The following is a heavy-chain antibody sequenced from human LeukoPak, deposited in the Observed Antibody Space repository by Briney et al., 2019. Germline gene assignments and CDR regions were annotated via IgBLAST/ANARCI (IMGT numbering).Heavy chain of an antibody. D-gene: IGHD2-21*02. CDR2: INPSGGST. CDR1: GYTFTSYY. J-gene: IGHJ4*02. Sequence: ASVKVSCKASGYTFTSYYMHWVRQAPGQGLEWMGIINPSGGSTSYAQKFQGRVTMTRDTSISTAYMELSRLRSDDTAVYYCARCPDYCGGDCYYDYWGQGTLVTVSS. V-gene: IGHV1-46*01. CDR3: ARCPDYCGGDCYYDY.